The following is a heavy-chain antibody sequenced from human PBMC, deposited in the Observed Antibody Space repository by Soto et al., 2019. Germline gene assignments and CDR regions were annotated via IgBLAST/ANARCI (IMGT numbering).Heavy chain of an antibody. CDR1: GGSISTYT. CDR2: ISYSGST. J-gene: IGHJ3*02. V-gene: IGHV4-59*01. CDR3: ARDSKSDDAFDI. Sequence: QVQLQESGPGLVKPSETLSLTCTVSGGSISTYTWNCIRQSPGKGLEWIGYISYSGSTMYNPSLKSRVTISVDRSKNHLSLNLSSVTAADTAKYYCARDSKSDDAFDIWGLGTLVTVSS.